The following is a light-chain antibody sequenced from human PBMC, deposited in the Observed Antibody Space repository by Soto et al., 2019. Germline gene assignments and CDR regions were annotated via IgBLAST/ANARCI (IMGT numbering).Light chain of an antibody. Sequence: DIQMTQSPSSLSASVGDRVTITCQASQDISNYLNWYQQKPGKAPKLLIYDASNLETGVPSRFSGSGSGTDFTFTISSLQAEDIATYYCQHGGFTFGPGTKVDIK. CDR3: QHGGFT. CDR2: DAS. V-gene: IGKV1-33*01. CDR1: QDISNY. J-gene: IGKJ3*01.